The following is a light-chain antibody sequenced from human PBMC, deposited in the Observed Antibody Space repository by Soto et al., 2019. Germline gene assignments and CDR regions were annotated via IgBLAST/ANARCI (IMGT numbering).Light chain of an antibody. V-gene: IGKV1-39*01. CDR3: QQRSNWPAN. J-gene: IGKJ5*01. Sequence: DIQMTQSPSSLSASVGDRVTITCRASQSITIYLNWYQQKPGEAPNLLIFGASTLQSGVPSRFSGSGSGTDFTLTISSLQPEDFATYYCQQRSNWPANFGQGTRLEIK. CDR2: GAS. CDR1: QSITIY.